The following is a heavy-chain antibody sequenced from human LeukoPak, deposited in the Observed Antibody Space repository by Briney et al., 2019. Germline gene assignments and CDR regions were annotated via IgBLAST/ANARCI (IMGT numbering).Heavy chain of an antibody. D-gene: IGHD3-10*01. J-gene: IGHJ4*02. V-gene: IGHV4-30-2*01. CDR2: IYHSGST. CDR3: ARHLYGSGSPLDY. CDR1: GDSVSNYLYY. Sequence: SGTLSLTCTVSGDSVSNYLYYWTWIRQPPGKGLEWIGYIYHSGSTYYNPSLKSRVTISMDRSKNQFSLKLSSVTAADTAVYYCARHLYGSGSPLDYWGQGILVTVSS.